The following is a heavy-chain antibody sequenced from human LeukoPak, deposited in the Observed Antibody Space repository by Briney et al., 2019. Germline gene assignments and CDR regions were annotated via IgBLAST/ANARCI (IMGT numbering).Heavy chain of an antibody. V-gene: IGHV3-21*01. CDR3: ARDGAMEYCSSTSCYTVRWFDP. J-gene: IGHJ5*02. CDR2: ISSSSSYI. D-gene: IGHD2-2*02. Sequence: GGSLRLSCAASGFTFSSYSMNWVRQAPGKGLEWVSSISSSSSYIYYADSVKGRFTISRDNAKNSLYLQMNSLRAEDTAVYYCARDGAMEYCSSTSCYTVRWFDPWGQGTLVTVSS. CDR1: GFTFSSYS.